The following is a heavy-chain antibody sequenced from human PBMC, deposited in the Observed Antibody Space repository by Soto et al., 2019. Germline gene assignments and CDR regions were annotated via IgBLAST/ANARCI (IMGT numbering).Heavy chain of an antibody. J-gene: IGHJ6*02. CDR2: ISAYNGNT. V-gene: IGHV1-18*04. D-gene: IGHD3-22*01. CDR3: ARDGRAVVAVYYYYYGMDV. CDR1: GYTFTSYG. Sequence: ASVKVSCKASGYTFTSYGISWVRQAPGQGLEWMGWISAYNGNTNYVQKLQGRVTMTTDTSTSTAYMELRSLRSDDTAVYYCARDGRAVVAVYYYYYGMDVWRQGTTVTVSS.